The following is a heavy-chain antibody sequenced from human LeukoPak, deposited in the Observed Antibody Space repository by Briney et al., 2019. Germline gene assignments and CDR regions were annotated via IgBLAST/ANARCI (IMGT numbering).Heavy chain of an antibody. Sequence: GGSLRLSCAASGFMFSNYAMSWVRQAPGRGLEWVSAVKTSAGDTYYADSVRGRFTIPRDNSKSTVYLHMNSLRAEDSALYYCAKGQMATILGFDSWGQGALVTVSS. V-gene: IGHV3-23*01. CDR1: GFMFSNYA. J-gene: IGHJ4*02. CDR3: AKGQMATILGFDS. CDR2: VKTSAGDT. D-gene: IGHD5-24*01.